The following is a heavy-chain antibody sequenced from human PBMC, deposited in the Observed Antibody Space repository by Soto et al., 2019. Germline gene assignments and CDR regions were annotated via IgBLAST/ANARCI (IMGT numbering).Heavy chain of an antibody. CDR2: ISGGGAGT. V-gene: IGHV3-23*01. J-gene: IGHJ3*02. CDR3: AKVNTMMVGSGNDFDM. CDR1: GFTFGSYA. Sequence: EVQLLESGGGFVQPGGSLRLSCAASGFTFGSYAMTWVRQAPGKGLEWVSSISGGGAGTYYADSVKGRFTISRDNSKNTLYLPLNSLRAEDTAIYYCAKVNTMMVGSGNDFDMWGQGTMVTVSS. D-gene: IGHD3-22*01.